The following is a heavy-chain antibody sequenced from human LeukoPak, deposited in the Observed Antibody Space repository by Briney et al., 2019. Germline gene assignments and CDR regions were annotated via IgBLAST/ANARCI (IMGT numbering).Heavy chain of an antibody. D-gene: IGHD6-6*01. CDR1: GFIFSNYA. Sequence: GGSLRLSCAASGFIFSNYAMHWVRQAPGKGLEWVTFIRYHGSNKYYAASVKGRFTISRDNSKNTLYLQMHSLRAEDTAVYYCAKAIHSSSSGVVDYWGQGTLVTVSS. CDR2: IRYHGSNK. V-gene: IGHV3-30*02. CDR3: AKAIHSSSSGVVDY. J-gene: IGHJ4*02.